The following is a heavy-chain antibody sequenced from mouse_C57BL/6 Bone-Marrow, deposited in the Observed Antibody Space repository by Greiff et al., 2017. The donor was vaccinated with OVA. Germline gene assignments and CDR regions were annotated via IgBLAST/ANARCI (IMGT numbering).Heavy chain of an antibody. CDR3: ARGGAAQVSFAY. CDR1: GYTFTDYY. CDR2: INPNNGGT. D-gene: IGHD3-2*02. J-gene: IGHJ3*01. Sequence: EVQLQQSGPELVKPGASVKISCKASGYTFTDYYMNWVKQSHGKSLEWIGDINPNNGGTSYNQKFKGKATLTVDKSSSPAYMELRSLTSEDSAVYYCARGGAAQVSFAYWGQGTLVTVSA. V-gene: IGHV1-26*01.